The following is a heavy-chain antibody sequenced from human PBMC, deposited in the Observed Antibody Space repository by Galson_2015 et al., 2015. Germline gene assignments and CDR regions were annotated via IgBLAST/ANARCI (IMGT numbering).Heavy chain of an antibody. Sequence: SETLSLTCTVSGGSVSSGSYYLNWIRQPPGKGLEWIGYIYYSGSTKYNPSLKSRVTISGDTSKNQFSLKLNSVTAADTAVYYCAREPLLNWFDPWGQG. J-gene: IGHJ5*02. CDR2: IYYSGST. D-gene: IGHD2/OR15-2a*01. CDR1: GGSVSSGSYY. CDR3: AREPLLNWFDP. V-gene: IGHV4-61*01.